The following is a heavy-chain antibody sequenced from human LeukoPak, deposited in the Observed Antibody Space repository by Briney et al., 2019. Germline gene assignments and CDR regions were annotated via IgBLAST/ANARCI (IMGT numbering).Heavy chain of an antibody. J-gene: IGHJ4*02. V-gene: IGHV3-49*05. D-gene: IGHD5-24*01. CDR1: GFTFGDYA. CDR2: MRSKAYGGTT. Sequence: NPGGSLRLSCTASGFTFGDYAMSWFRQAPGKGLERVGFMRSKAYGGTTDYAASVKGRFTISRDDSKNIAYLQLNSLRTEDTAVYYCTRGRLQPEYWGQGTLVTVSS. CDR3: TRGRLQPEY.